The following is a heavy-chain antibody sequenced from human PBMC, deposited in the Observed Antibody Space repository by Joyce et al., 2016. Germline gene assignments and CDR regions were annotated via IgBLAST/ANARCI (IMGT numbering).Heavy chain of an antibody. CDR3: ARFWSGFDY. D-gene: IGHD3-3*01. V-gene: IGHV4-61*08. J-gene: IGHJ4*02. Sequence: QVQLQESGPGLVKPSETLSLTCTVSGGSMGDPINDYKWTWMRQSPGKGLEWIGYIYWSGNTNYNASLQSRVTISVDTSKRQVSLNLSSVTAADTAVYFCARFWSGFDYWGQGALVTVSS. CDR1: GGSMGDPINDYK. CDR2: IYWSGNT.